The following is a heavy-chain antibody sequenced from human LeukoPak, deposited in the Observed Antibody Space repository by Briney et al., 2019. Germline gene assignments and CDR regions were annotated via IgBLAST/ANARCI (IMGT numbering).Heavy chain of an antibody. V-gene: IGHV4-34*01. Sequence: PSETLSLTCAVYGGSFSGYYWNWIRQPPGKGLEWIGEINHSGSTHYNPSLKSRVTISVDTSKNQFSLKLSSVTAADTAVYYCARGKEGDSYGTDYWGQGTLVTVSS. J-gene: IGHJ4*02. CDR1: GGSFSGYY. D-gene: IGHD5-18*01. CDR3: ARGKEGDSYGTDY. CDR2: INHSGST.